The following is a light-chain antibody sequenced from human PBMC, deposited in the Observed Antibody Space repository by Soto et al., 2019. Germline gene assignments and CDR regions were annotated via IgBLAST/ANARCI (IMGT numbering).Light chain of an antibody. Sequence: EIVLTQSPGTLSLSPGERATLSCRASQSVSSYYLAWYQQKPGQAPRLLIYGASTRATGIPDRFSGSGSGTEFTLSISSLQSEDFAVYYCQQYNNWPLTFGGGTKVDIK. J-gene: IGKJ4*01. CDR3: QQYNNWPLT. CDR2: GAS. CDR1: QSVSSY. V-gene: IGKV3-15*01.